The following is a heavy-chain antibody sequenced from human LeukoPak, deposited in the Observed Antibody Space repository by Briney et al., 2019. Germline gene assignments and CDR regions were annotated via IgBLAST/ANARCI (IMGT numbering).Heavy chain of an antibody. D-gene: IGHD5-18*01. CDR2: IYSGDNT. CDR3: ARSLWPEDY. J-gene: IGHJ4*02. Sequence: GGSLRLSCAVSGFTVSSNYMSWVRQAPGKGLEWVSVIYSGDNTYHADSVKGRFTISRDNAKTSLYLQMNSLRAEDTAVYYCARSLWPEDYWGQGTLVTVSS. V-gene: IGHV3-53*01. CDR1: GFTVSSNY.